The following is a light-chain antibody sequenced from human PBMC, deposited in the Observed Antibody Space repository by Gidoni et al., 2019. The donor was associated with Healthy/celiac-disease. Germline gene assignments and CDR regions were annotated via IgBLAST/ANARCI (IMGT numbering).Light chain of an antibody. V-gene: IGKV3-20*01. J-gene: IGKJ5*01. CDR1: QSVSSSY. CDR3: QQYGSSSIT. CDR2: GAS. Sequence: EIVLTHSPGTLSLSPGERATLSCRASQSVSSSYLAWYQQKPGQAPRLLMYGASSRATGIPDKFSGSGSGTDFTLTISRLEPEDVAVYYCQQYGSSSITFGQGTRLEIK.